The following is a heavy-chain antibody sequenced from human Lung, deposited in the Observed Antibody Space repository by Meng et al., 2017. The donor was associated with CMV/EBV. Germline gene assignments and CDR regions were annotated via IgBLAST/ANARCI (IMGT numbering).Heavy chain of an antibody. D-gene: IGHD6-6*01. Sequence: SVTVSCXASGYKFTDYGITWVRQAPGQGLEWMGWIYTYNGNTNFAQNVQGRGSMTRDTSTSTAYMELRSLRSDDTAVYYCARSKIAARSHYYYGMDVWGQGTTVTVSS. J-gene: IGHJ6*02. V-gene: IGHV1-18*01. CDR1: GYKFTDYG. CDR2: IYTYNGNT. CDR3: ARSKIAARSHYYYGMDV.